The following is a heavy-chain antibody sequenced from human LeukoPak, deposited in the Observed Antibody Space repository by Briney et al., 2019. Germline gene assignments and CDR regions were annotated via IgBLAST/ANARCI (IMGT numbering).Heavy chain of an antibody. V-gene: IGHV3-66*01. Sequence: GGSLRLSCAASGFTVSSNYMSWVRQAPGKGLEWVSVIYSGGNTYYADSVKGRFTISRDNSKNTLYLQMNSLRAEDTAVYYCARAGGWPYDAFDIWGQGTMVTVSS. CDR3: ARAGGWPYDAFDI. CDR1: GFTVSSNY. J-gene: IGHJ3*02. D-gene: IGHD6-19*01. CDR2: IYSGGNT.